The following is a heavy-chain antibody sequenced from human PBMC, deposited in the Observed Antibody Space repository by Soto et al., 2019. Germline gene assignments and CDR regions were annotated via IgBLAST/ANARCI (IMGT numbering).Heavy chain of an antibody. J-gene: IGHJ4*02. Sequence: LVESGGALVKPGGSLRLSCAASGFIFRDWFMSWIRQAPGKGLEWISYISKDSGRATRYADSVKGRFTISRYNAKNSVFLQMNNLTVEDTAVYDGAEENWANADSWGQGTLFTVSS. CDR1: GFIFRDWF. D-gene: IGHD7-27*01. CDR3: AEENWANADS. CDR2: ISKDSGRAT. V-gene: IGHV3-11*01.